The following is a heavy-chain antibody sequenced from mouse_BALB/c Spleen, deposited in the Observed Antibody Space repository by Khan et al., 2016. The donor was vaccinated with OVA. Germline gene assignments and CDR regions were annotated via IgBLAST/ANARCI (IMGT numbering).Heavy chain of an antibody. CDR3: ARSTYRYAFVY. Sequence: EVQLQESGPSLVKPSQTLSLTCSVTGDSITSGYWNWIRKFPGNKLEYMGYIIYTGYTYYNPSLQSRISITRQPSKNQYYLRLNSVTDEDTATYYGARSTYRYAFVYWGQGTPVTVSA. D-gene: IGHD2-12*01. J-gene: IGHJ3*01. V-gene: IGHV3-8*02. CDR1: GDSITSGY. CDR2: IIYTGYT.